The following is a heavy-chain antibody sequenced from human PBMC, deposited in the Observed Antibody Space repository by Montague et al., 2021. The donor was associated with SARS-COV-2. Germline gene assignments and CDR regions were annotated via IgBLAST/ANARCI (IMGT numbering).Heavy chain of an antibody. Sequence: TLSLTCSVSGASISSGAYYWSWIRQPAGKGLEWIGRLFVSGRTSYNPSLKSRVTMSVDASENHFSLKVTSVTVADTAVYYCARLGGLHTYFAFDVWGQGTMVAVS. CDR3: ARLGGLHTYFAFDV. J-gene: IGHJ3*01. CDR2: LFVSGRT. CDR1: GASISSGAYY. D-gene: IGHD2-15*01. V-gene: IGHV4-61*02.